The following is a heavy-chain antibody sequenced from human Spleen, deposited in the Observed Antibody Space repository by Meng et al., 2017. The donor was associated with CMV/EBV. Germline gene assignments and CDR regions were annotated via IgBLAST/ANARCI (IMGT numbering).Heavy chain of an antibody. CDR1: GFTFSSYE. Sequence: GGSLRLSCAASGFTFSSYEMNWVRQAPGKGLEWVSYISSSGSTIYYADSVKGRFTISRDNAKNSLYLQMNSLRAGDTAVYYCARASVAAAGFRDYYGMEVWGQGTTVTVSS. J-gene: IGHJ6*02. D-gene: IGHD6-13*01. V-gene: IGHV3-48*03. CDR2: ISSSGSTI. CDR3: ARASVAAAGFRDYYGMEV.